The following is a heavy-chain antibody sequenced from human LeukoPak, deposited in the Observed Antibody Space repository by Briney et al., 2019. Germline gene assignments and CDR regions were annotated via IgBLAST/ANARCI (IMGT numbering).Heavy chain of an antibody. CDR3: AREESRGDYFDY. CDR1: GGSISSYY. Sequence: SETLSLTCTVSGGSISSYYWSWIRQPPGKGLEWIGYIYYSGSTNYNPSLKSRVTISVDTSKNQFSLKLSSVTAADTAVYYCAREESRGDYFDYWGQGTLVTGSS. D-gene: IGHD3-10*01. CDR2: IYYSGST. V-gene: IGHV4-59*01. J-gene: IGHJ4*02.